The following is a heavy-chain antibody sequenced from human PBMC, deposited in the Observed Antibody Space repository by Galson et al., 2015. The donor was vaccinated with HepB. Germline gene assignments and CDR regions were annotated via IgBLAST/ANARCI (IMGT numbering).Heavy chain of an antibody. V-gene: IGHV3-15*01. CDR3: NVLGTKAEFSY. CDR2: IKSNTDGGTI. D-gene: IGHD1-7*01. CDR1: GFTFSKAW. J-gene: IGHJ4*02. Sequence: SLRLSCAGSGFTFSKAWMSWVRQAPGKGLEWVGRIKSNTDGGTIEYAAPVKGRFTISRDDSKNTLYLQVNSLKTEDTAVYYCNVLGTKAEFSYWGQGTLVTVSS.